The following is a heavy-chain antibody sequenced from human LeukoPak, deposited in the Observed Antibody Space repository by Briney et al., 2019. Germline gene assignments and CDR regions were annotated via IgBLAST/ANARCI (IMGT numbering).Heavy chain of an antibody. V-gene: IGHV3-74*01. D-gene: IGHD3-10*01. CDR1: GFTFSDYW. CDR3: ARDYYNYGYWYFDL. J-gene: IGHJ2*01. CDR2: IKSDGSST. Sequence: PGGSLRLSCAASGFTFSDYWMHWVRQAPGKGLVWVSRIKSDGSSTSYADSVKGRFTITRDSAKNTLYLQMNSLRVEDTAFYYCARDYYNYGYWYFDLWGRGTLVTVSS.